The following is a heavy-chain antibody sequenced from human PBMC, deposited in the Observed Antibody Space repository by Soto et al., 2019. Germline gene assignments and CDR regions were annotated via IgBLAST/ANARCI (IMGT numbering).Heavy chain of an antibody. CDR2: IWYDGSNE. CDR1: GFTFSSYA. D-gene: IGHD3-22*01. CDR3: ATSNYYDTFGRSLGEN. J-gene: IGHJ4*02. Sequence: QGRLVESGGGVAQPGTSLKLSCVASGFTFSSYAMHWVRQAPGKGLEWVSAIWYDGSNEDYADSVKGRFTISRDNSKNTLYLEMNSLRTDDTAEYYCATSNYYDTFGRSLGENWGQGTRVTVSS. V-gene: IGHV3-30-3*01.